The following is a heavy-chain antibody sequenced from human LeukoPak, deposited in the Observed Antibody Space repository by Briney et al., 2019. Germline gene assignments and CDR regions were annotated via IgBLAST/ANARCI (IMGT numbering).Heavy chain of an antibody. D-gene: IGHD6-19*01. Sequence: HPGGSLRLSCAASGFTFSSYGMHWVRQAPGKGLEWVAVISYDGSNKYYADSVKGRFTISRDNSKNTLYLQMNSLRAEDTAVYYCAKDGAVYSSGWSYFDYWGQGTLVTVSS. CDR1: GFTFSSYG. V-gene: IGHV3-30*18. J-gene: IGHJ4*02. CDR2: ISYDGSNK. CDR3: AKDGAVYSSGWSYFDY.